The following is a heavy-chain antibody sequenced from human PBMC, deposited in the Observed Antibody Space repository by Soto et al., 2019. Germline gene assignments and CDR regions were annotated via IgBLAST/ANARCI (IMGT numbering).Heavy chain of an antibody. Sequence: PGGSLRLSCAASGFTFSGYYMHWVRQAPGKGLGWVAVISYDGSTEYYADSVKGRFTICRDNSANRLFLQMNRLRPEDTAVYYCTKDDCYNGSTYYHYFGMDVWGQGTTVTVSS. CDR2: ISYDGSTE. CDR3: TKDDCYNGSTYYHYFGMDV. J-gene: IGHJ6*02. V-gene: IGHV3-30*18. D-gene: IGHD2-21*01. CDR1: GFTFSGYY.